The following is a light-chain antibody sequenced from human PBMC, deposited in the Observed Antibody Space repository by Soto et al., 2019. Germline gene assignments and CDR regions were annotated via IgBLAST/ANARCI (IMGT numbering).Light chain of an antibody. V-gene: IGLV1-44*01. Sequence: QSVLTQPPSASWTPGQRVIISCSGSSSNFGGNTANWYQQFPGTAPKVLIYSNNQRPSGVPDRFSGSKSGTSASLAISGLQSEDEADYYCAAWDDSLNGWVFGGGTKVTVL. CDR1: SSNFGGNT. CDR2: SNN. CDR3: AAWDDSLNGWV. J-gene: IGLJ3*02.